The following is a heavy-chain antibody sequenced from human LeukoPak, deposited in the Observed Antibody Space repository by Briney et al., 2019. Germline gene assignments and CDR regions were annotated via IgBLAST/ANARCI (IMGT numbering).Heavy chain of an antibody. CDR3: ARADCSGSTCYLRRSWFDP. V-gene: IGHV3-21*01. CDR1: GYTLTELS. J-gene: IGHJ5*02. D-gene: IGHD2-2*01. Sequence: SCKVSGYTLTELSMHWVRQAPGKGLEWVSSISTSSRYIYYRDSVKGRFTISRDDAKNSLYLQMNSLRVEDTAVYYCARADCSGSTCYLRRSWFDPWGQGTLVTVSS. CDR2: ISTSSRYI.